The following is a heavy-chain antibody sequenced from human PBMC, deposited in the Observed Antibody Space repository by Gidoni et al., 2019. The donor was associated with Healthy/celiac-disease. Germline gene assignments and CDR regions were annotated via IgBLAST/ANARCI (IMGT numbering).Heavy chain of an antibody. V-gene: IGHV1-46*01. CDR2: INPSGGST. CDR3: ATAYRGYSFRSRLDAFDI. CDR1: GYTFTSYY. J-gene: IGHJ3*02. Sequence: QVQLVQSGAEVKKPGAAVKVSCKASGYTFTSYYMHWVRQAPGQGLEWMGIINPSGGSTSYAQKFQGRVTMTRDTSTSTVYMELSSLRSEDTAVYYCATAYRGYSFRSRLDAFDIWGQGTMVTVSS. D-gene: IGHD5-18*01.